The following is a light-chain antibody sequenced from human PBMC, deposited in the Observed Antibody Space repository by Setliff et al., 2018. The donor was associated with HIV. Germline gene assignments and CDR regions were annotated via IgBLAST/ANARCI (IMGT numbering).Light chain of an antibody. CDR3: VVWDDSLNVWL. Sequence: QSALTQPPSASGTPGQRVPISCSGTRSNIGSRTVNWYQQVPGTAPKLLIFDNNERPSGVPDRFSASKSGTSASLAISGLQSEDEADYYCVVWDDSLNVWLFGGGTK. V-gene: IGLV1-44*01. J-gene: IGLJ3*02. CDR1: RSNIGSRT. CDR2: DNN.